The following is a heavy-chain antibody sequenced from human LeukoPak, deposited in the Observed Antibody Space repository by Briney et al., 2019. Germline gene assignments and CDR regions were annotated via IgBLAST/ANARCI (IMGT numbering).Heavy chain of an antibody. CDR2: ISSSGSTI. J-gene: IGHJ4*02. D-gene: IGHD6-13*01. CDR3: ASSWYPLNY. CDR1: GFTVSDYY. Sequence: GGSLRLSCAAAGFTVSDYYMSWIRQAPGKWLEWVSYISSSGSTIYYADSVKGRFTISRDNAKNSLYLQMNSLRAEDTAVYYCASSWYPLNYWGQGTLVTVSS. V-gene: IGHV3-11*01.